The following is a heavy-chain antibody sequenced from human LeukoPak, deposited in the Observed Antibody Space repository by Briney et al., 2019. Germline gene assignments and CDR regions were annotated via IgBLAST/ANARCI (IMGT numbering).Heavy chain of an antibody. V-gene: IGHV4-31*03. Sequence: PSETLSLTCTVSGGSISSSGYSWGWIRQHPVKGLEWIGYIYSSRRTYYSPSLKSRVTMSVDTSKNQFSLKLTSVTAADTAVYYCARGDYGGKHWFDPWGQGTLVTVSS. CDR1: GGSISSSGYS. CDR2: IYSSRRT. D-gene: IGHD4-23*01. CDR3: ARGDYGGKHWFDP. J-gene: IGHJ5*02.